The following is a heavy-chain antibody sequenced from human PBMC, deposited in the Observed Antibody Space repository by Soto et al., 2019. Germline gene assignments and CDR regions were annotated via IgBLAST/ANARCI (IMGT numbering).Heavy chain of an antibody. D-gene: IGHD2-2*01. J-gene: IGHJ6*01. CDR1: GYSFTSYW. V-gene: IGHV5-51*01. Sequence: GESLKISWKGAGYSFTSYWNGSVSQIPGKGLEWMGIIYPGDSDTRYSPSFQGQVTISADKSISTAYLQWSSLKASDTGMYYCARRSRYAVGVYGLEVWGQETTVIVSS. CDR3: ARRSRYAVGVYGLEV. CDR2: IYPGDSDT.